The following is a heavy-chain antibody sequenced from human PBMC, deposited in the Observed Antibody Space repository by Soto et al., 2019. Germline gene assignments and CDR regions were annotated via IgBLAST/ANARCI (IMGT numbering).Heavy chain of an antibody. CDR3: ASEYDFWSGYYSY. V-gene: IGHV4-34*01. Sequence: SETLSLTCAVYGGSFSGYYWSWIRQPPGKGLEWIGEINHSGSTNYNPSLKSRVTISVDTSKNQFSLKLSSVTAADTAVYYCASEYDFWSGYYSYWGQGTLVTSPQ. J-gene: IGHJ4*02. D-gene: IGHD3-3*01. CDR2: INHSGST. CDR1: GGSFSGYY.